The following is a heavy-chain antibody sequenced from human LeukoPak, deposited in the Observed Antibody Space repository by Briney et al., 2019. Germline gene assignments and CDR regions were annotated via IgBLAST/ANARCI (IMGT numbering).Heavy chain of an antibody. J-gene: IGHJ4*01. V-gene: IGHV4-59*08. CDR2: IYYSGST. D-gene: IGHD3-22*01. CDR3: ARQGGYYYDREGFLDY. CDR1: GGSISSYY. Sequence: ASETLSLTCTVSGGSISSYYWSWIRQPPGKGLEWIGYIYYSGSTNYNPSLKSRVTMSVDTSKNQFSLELNSMTAADTAVYYCARQGGYYYDREGFLDYWGQGTLVTVSS.